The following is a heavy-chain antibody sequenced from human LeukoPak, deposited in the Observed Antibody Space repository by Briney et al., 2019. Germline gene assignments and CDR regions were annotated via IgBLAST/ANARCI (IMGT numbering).Heavy chain of an antibody. J-gene: IGHJ6*03. Sequence: SETLSLTCTVSGGSISSRTYYWGWIRQPPGKGLEWIGSIYYSGSRAYNSSLKSRVTMSVDTSRNQFSLNLSSVTAADTAVYYCARLWVSYYYYMDVWGQGATVTVSS. CDR1: GGSISSRTYY. V-gene: IGHV4-39*01. D-gene: IGHD1-26*01. CDR3: ARLWVSYYYYMDV. CDR2: IYYSGSR.